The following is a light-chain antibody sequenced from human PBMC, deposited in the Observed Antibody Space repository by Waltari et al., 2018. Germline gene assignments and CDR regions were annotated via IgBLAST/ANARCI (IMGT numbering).Light chain of an antibody. CDR3: CSYAGSRTPWV. V-gene: IGLV2-11*01. J-gene: IGLJ3*02. Sequence: QSALTQPRSVSGSPGQSVTISCTGTSSDVGNYNYVSWYQQHPGTAPKLMIYDVSKRPAGVPDRCSGSKSGNTASLTISGLQAEDAADYHCCSYAGSRTPWVFGGGTKLTVL. CDR1: SSDVGNYNY. CDR2: DVS.